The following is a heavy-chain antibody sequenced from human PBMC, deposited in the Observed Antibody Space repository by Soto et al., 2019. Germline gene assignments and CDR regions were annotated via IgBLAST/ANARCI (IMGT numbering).Heavy chain of an antibody. CDR3: ARLRSGQYCSGGSCYLSYFDY. J-gene: IGHJ4*01. CDR2: IYYRGST. V-gene: IGHV4-59*08. Sequence: PSETLSLTCTVSGGSISSYYWSWIRQPPGKGLEWIGYIYYRGSTNYNPSHKGRITISVDTSKNQFSLKLRYVTAADTAVYYFARLRSGQYCSGGSCYLSYFDYWGHGTRVTVSS. CDR1: GGSISSYY. D-gene: IGHD2-15*01.